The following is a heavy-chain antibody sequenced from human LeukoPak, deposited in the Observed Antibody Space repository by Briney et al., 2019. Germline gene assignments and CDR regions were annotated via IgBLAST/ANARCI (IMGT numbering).Heavy chain of an antibody. Sequence: SVKVCCKASGGTFSSYAISWVRQAPGQGLEWMGGIIPIFGTANYAQKFQGRVTITADESTSTAYMELSSLRSEDTAVYYCARGAGLRFLEWLSPLYYYYYMDVWGKGTTVTVSS. CDR2: IIPIFGTA. D-gene: IGHD3-3*01. CDR3: ARGAGLRFLEWLSPLYYYYYMDV. V-gene: IGHV1-69*13. J-gene: IGHJ6*03. CDR1: GGTFSSYA.